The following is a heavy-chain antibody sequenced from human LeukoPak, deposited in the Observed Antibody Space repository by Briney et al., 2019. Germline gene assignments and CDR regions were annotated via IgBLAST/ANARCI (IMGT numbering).Heavy chain of an antibody. Sequence: PGGSLRLSCIGSRFDFSHYGMHWVRQAPGRGPEWVAVVSADGSERHYADAMKGRFTISKDNSKNTMFLQMSSLRIEDTAVYYCAKGSSAYGHPTSPLFDFWGQGTLVTVSS. CDR3: AKGSSAYGHPTSPLFDF. V-gene: IGHV3-30*18. CDR2: VSADGSER. J-gene: IGHJ4*02. CDR1: RFDFSHYG. D-gene: IGHD6-19*01.